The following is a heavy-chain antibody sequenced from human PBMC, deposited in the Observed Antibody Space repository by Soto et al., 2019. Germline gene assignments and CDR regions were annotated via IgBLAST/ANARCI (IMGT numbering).Heavy chain of an antibody. V-gene: IGHV1-58*02. J-gene: IGHJ4*02. Sequence: QMQLAQSGPEVKKPGTSVKVSCKASGFTFINSAIQWVRQARGQRLERMGWIGVGSGHINYAQKFQERLSITRDMSTSTGYMELSSLTLEDTAVYYCAGVQGGGATFHFWGPGTLVTVSS. CDR2: IGVGSGHI. D-gene: IGHD1-26*01. CDR3: AGVQGGGATFHF. CDR1: GFTFINSA.